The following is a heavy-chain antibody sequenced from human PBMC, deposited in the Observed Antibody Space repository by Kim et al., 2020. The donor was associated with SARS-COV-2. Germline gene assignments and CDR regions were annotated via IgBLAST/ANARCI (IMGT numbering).Heavy chain of an antibody. D-gene: IGHD4-17*01. CDR1: GFTFTSYA. J-gene: IGHJ4*02. Sequence: GGSLRLSCVASGFTFTSYAMNWVRQAPGKGLEWVSGISGGGGSTYYADPVKGRFTTSRDSSKNTLYLQMNSLRAEDTAVYYCAKELRRTTQTSGGDFFDYWGQGALVTVSS. V-gene: IGHV3-23*01. CDR2: ISGGGGST. CDR3: AKELRRTTQTSGGDFFDY.